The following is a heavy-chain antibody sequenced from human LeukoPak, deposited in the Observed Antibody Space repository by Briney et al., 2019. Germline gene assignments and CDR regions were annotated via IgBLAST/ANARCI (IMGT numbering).Heavy chain of an antibody. Sequence: PSETLSLTCTVSGGSISIYYWSWIRQPPGKGLEWIGYIYYSGSTNYNPSLKSRVTISVDTSKNQFSLKLSSVTAADTDVYYCARATKTTANSFDYWGQGTLVTVSS. CDR3: ARATKTTANSFDY. D-gene: IGHD4-17*01. V-gene: IGHV4-59*01. CDR2: IYYSGST. CDR1: GGSISIYY. J-gene: IGHJ4*02.